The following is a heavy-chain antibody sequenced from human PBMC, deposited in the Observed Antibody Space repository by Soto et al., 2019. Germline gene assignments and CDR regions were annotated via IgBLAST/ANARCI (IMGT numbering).Heavy chain of an antibody. CDR2: INHSGST. CDR1: GGSFSGYY. J-gene: IGHJ5*02. V-gene: IGHV4-34*01. Sequence: SETLSLTCAVYGGSFSGYYWSWIRQPPGKGLEWIGEINHSGSTNYNPSLKSRVTISVDTSKNQFSLKLSSVTAADTAVYYCARGGPAYNWFDPWGQGTLVTVSS. CDR3: ARGGPAYNWFDP.